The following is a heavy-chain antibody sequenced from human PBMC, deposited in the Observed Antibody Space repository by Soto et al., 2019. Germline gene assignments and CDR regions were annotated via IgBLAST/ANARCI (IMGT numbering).Heavy chain of an antibody. CDR1: GYTFTSYA. D-gene: IGHD6-19*01. V-gene: IGHV1-3*01. Sequence: ASVKVSCKASGYTFTSYAMHWVRQAPGQRLEWMGWINAGNGNTKYSQKFQGRVTITRDTSASTAYMELSSLRSEDTAVYYCARENGRLLNSGWYNPLDAFDIWGQ. CDR2: INAGNGNT. CDR3: ARENGRLLNSGWYNPLDAFDI. J-gene: IGHJ3*02.